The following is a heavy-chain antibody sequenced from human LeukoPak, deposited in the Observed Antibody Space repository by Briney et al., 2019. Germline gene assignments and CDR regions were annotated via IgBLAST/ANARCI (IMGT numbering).Heavy chain of an antibody. V-gene: IGHV4-34*01. Sequence: PETLTLTCAVYGGSFSGYYWGWIRQPPGKGLEWIGSIYYSGSTYYNPSLKSRVTISVDTSKNQFSLKLSSVTAADTAVYYCARGFGYYDSSGYWRWFDPWGQGTLVTVSS. CDR1: GGSFSGYY. J-gene: IGHJ5*02. D-gene: IGHD3-22*01. CDR2: IYYSGST. CDR3: ARGFGYYDSSGYWRWFDP.